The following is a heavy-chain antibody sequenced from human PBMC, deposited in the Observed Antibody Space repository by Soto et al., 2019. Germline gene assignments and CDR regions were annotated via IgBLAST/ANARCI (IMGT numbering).Heavy chain of an antibody. D-gene: IGHD2-21*01. Sequence: QEQLVQSGAEAQEPGASLKVSCKASGATFTTNCIPWVRQAPGQGLEWMGRINPNSGATLYAQKLQGRLTLTTDTSTSTVYMDLDSLKSEDSAVYYCASRVLCDMDVWGQGTTVTVSS. CDR1: GATFTTNC. CDR2: INPNSGAT. V-gene: IGHV1-46*04. J-gene: IGHJ6*02. CDR3: ASRVLCDMDV.